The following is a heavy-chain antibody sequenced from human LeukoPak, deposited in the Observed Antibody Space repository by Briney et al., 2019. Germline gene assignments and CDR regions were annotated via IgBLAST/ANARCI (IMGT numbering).Heavy chain of an antibody. Sequence: ASVKVSCKASGYTFTGYYIHWVRQAPGQGLEWMGWINPNSGGTNYAQKFQGRVTMTRNTSISTAYMELSRLRSDDTAVYYCARVGATGTTSPFDYWGQGTLVTVSS. V-gene: IGHV1-2*02. D-gene: IGHD1-1*01. CDR2: INPNSGGT. CDR3: ARVGATGTTSPFDY. J-gene: IGHJ4*02. CDR1: GYTFTGYY.